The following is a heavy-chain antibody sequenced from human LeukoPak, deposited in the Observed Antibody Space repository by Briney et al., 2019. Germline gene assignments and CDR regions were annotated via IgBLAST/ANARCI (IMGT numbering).Heavy chain of an antibody. D-gene: IGHD1-26*01. CDR1: GYTFTDYY. J-gene: IGHJ5*02. V-gene: IGHV1-46*01. Sequence: GASVKVSCKASGYTFTDYYMHWVRQAPGQGLEWMGLINPTGGSTGYAQEFQGRVTMTRDMSASTDYLELGSLRSEDTAIYYCARDNSVGDNAWWFDPWGQGTLVTVSS. CDR3: ARDNSVGDNAWWFDP. CDR2: INPTGGST.